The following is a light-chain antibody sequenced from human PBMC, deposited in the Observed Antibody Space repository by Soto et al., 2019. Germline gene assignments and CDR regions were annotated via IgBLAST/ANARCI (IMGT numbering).Light chain of an antibody. CDR3: HQYYKWPLT. J-gene: IGKJ4*01. Sequence: ERVMTQSPATLSVSPGEVVNPPYRASQSVISNLAWYQKKPGQAPSILIYDASTRATGIAARFSGSGSGTEFTLTISSLQSQDVAVYYCHQYYKWPLTLVGGTKVDIK. V-gene: IGKV3-15*01. CDR1: QSVISN. CDR2: DAS.